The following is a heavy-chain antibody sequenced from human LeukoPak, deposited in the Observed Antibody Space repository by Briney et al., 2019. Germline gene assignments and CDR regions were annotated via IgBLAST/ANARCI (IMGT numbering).Heavy chain of an antibody. Sequence: GGSLRLSCAASGFTFSSYAMNWVLQAPGKGLEWVSAITGSGGRTYYADSVKGRFTISRDNSKSTLYLQMNSLRAEDTAVYYCAKGTPYSSGWYFDYWGQGTLVTVSS. J-gene: IGHJ4*02. CDR3: AKGTPYSSGWYFDY. V-gene: IGHV3-23*01. CDR2: ITGSGGRT. D-gene: IGHD6-19*01. CDR1: GFTFSSYA.